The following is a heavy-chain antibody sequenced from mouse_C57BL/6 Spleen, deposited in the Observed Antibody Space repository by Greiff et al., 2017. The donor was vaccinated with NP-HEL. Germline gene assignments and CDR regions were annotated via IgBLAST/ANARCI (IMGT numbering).Heavy chain of an antibody. CDR1: GFSFNTYA. Sequence: EVMLVESGGGLVQPKGSLKLSCAASGFSFNTYAMNWVRQAPGKGLEWVARIRSKSNNYATYYADSVKDRFTISRDDSESMLYLQMNNLKTEDTAMYYCVRHERNLYAMDYWGQGTSVTVSS. J-gene: IGHJ4*01. D-gene: IGHD2-1*01. CDR3: VRHERNLYAMDY. CDR2: IRSKSNNYAT. V-gene: IGHV10-1*01.